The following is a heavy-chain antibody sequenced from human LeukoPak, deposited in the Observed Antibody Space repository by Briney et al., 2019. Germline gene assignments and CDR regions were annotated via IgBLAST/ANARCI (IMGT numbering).Heavy chain of an antibody. CDR2: ITGDGGST. D-gene: IGHD5-24*01. V-gene: IGHV3-23*01. Sequence: GDSLRLSCAASGFAFSNYAMSWVRQAPGKGLEWVSTITGDGGSTYYADSVMGRFTISRDNSKNTLYLQVNSLRVEDTAVYSCAKSPGVNGYYFFDSWGQGSLVTVSS. J-gene: IGHJ4*02. CDR1: GFAFSNYA. CDR3: AKSPGVNGYYFFDS.